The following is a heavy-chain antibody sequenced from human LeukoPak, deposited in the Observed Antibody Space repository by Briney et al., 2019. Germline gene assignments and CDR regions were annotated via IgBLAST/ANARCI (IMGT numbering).Heavy chain of an antibody. Sequence: SETLSLTCTVSGGSISGYYWSWIRQYPGKGLEWIAYIFYSGSTHFNPSLKSRVTIPIDTSKNQFSLKLTSVTAADTAVYYCASLGSTGDYFDYWGQGTLVTVSS. J-gene: IGHJ4*02. CDR3: ASLGSTGDYFDY. V-gene: IGHV4-59*01. D-gene: IGHD1-14*01. CDR1: GGSISGYY. CDR2: IFYSGST.